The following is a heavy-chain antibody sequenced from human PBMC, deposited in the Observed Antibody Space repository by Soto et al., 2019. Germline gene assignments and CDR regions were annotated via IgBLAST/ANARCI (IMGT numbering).Heavy chain of an antibody. CDR2: MNSDGSIT. V-gene: IGHV3-74*01. D-gene: IGHD3-16*01. CDR3: VRGGGVDFDRLLDP. Sequence: EVQLVESGGDLVEPGGSLRLSCAASGFTFSLFWMHWVRQVPGKGLDWVSRMNSDGSITNYADSVKGRFTISRDNAKNTLYVPMNSLRANVRSEYWCVRGGGVDFDRLLDPWGQGPQVTVTS. CDR1: GFTFSLFW. J-gene: IGHJ5*02.